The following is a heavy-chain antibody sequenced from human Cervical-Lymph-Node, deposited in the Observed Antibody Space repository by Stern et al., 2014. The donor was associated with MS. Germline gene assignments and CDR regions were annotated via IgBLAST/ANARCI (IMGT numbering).Heavy chain of an antibody. CDR2: LFSGGST. V-gene: IGHV3-66*02. CDR3: ARSWEPPTLDY. CDR1: GFTVSYNY. J-gene: IGHJ4*02. D-gene: IGHD1-26*01. Sequence: EQLVQSGGGLVQPGGSLRLSCAASGFTVSYNYMSWVRQAPGKGLEWVSVLFSGGSTYYPDSVKGRFTISRDSSKNTLYLQMNSLRVEDTAVYYCARSWEPPTLDYWGQGTLVTVSS.